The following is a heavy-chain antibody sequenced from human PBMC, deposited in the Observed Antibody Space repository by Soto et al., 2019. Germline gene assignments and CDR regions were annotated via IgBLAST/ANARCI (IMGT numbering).Heavy chain of an antibody. D-gene: IGHD3-10*01. CDR3: ARDSRGFGGARIGYYYYGMDV. CDR1: GGSISSGGYY. V-gene: IGHV4-31*03. CDR2: IYYSGST. J-gene: IGHJ6*02. Sequence: TLSLTCTVSGGSISSGGYYWSWIRQHPGKGLEWIGYIYYSGSTYYNPSLKSRVTISVDTSKNQFSLKLSSVTAADAAVYYCARDSRGFGGARIGYYYYGMDVWGQGTTVTVSS.